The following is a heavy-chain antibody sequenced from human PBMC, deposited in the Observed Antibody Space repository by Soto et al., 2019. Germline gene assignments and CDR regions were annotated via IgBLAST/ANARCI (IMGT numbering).Heavy chain of an antibody. V-gene: IGHV3-74*01. CDR3: ARGLRYSSGYNWFDP. D-gene: IGHD6-19*01. Sequence: PGGSLRLSCAASGFTFSSYWMHWVRQAPGKGLVWVSRINSDGSSTSYADSVKGRFTISRDNAKNTLYLQMNSLRAEDTAVYYCARGLRYSSGYNWFDPWGQGTLVTVSS. J-gene: IGHJ5*02. CDR2: INSDGSST. CDR1: GFTFSSYW.